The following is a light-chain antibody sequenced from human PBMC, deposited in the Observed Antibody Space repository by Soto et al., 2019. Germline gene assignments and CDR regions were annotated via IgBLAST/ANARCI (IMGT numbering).Light chain of an antibody. CDR2: DAS. J-gene: IGKJ1*01. V-gene: IGKV1-33*01. CDR1: QDMSSY. CDR3: QQYSSYWT. Sequence: DIQMTQSPSSLSASVGDRVTITCQASQDMSSYLNWYQQKPGKAPNLLIYDASNLETGVPSRFSGSGSGTEFTLTISSLQPDDFATYYCQQYSSYWTFAQGTKVDIK.